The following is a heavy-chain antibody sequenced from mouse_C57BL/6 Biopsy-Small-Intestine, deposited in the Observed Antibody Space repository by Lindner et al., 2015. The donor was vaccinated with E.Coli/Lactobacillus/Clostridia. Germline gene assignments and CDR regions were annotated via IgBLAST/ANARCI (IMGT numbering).Heavy chain of an antibody. CDR3: ARWGGYHGAWFAY. J-gene: IGHJ3*01. CDR1: GYAFSSYW. Sequence: QLQEVWGVRLVKPGASVKISCKASGYAFSSYWMNWVKQRPGKGLEWIGQIYPGDGDTNYNGKFKGKATLTADKSSSTAYMHLSSLTSEDSAVYFCARWGGYHGAWFAYWGQGTLVTVSA. CDR2: IYPGDGDT. V-gene: IGHV1-80*01. D-gene: IGHD2-2*01.